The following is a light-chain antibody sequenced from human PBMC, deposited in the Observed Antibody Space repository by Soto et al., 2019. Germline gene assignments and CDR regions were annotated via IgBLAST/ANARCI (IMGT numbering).Light chain of an antibody. J-gene: IGKJ2*02. CDR3: LPYYSYST. CDR2: QAS. CDR1: QSIGTW. V-gene: IGKV1-5*03. Sequence: TLSASIGDRVTVSCRASQSIGTWLAWYQQKHGKAHKLLIYQASILQNGVPSRFRGGGSGTEFILTIISQPQDDIGTYSSLPYYSYSTFAQGSKL.